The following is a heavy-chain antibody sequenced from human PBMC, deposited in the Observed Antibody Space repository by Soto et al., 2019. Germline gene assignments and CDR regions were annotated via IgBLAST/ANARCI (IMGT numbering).Heavy chain of an antibody. CDR1: GFTFSSYA. CDR3: ARVCRTRPNYYYYYGMDV. D-gene: IGHD2-2*01. CDR2: ISYDGSNK. Sequence: QVQLVESGGGVVQPGRSLRLSCAASGFTFSSYAMHWVRQAPDKGLEWVAVISYDGSNKYYADSVKGRFTISRDNSKNTLYLQMNSLRAEDTAVYYCARVCRTRPNYYYYYGMDVWGQGTTVTVSS. V-gene: IGHV3-30-3*01. J-gene: IGHJ6*02.